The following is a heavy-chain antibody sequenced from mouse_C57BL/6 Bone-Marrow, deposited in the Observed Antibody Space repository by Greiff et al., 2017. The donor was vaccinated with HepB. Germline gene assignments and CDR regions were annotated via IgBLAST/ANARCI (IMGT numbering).Heavy chain of an antibody. CDR2: IYPGDGDT. Sequence: QVQLQQSGPELVKPGASVKISCKASGYAFSSSWMNWVKQRPGKGLEWIGRIYPGDGDTNYNGKFKGKATLTADKSSSTAYMQLSSLTSEDSAVYFCAREDLLWLRLLDYWGQGTTLTVSS. D-gene: IGHD2-2*01. CDR1: GYAFSSSW. J-gene: IGHJ2*01. V-gene: IGHV1-82*01. CDR3: AREDLLWLRLLDY.